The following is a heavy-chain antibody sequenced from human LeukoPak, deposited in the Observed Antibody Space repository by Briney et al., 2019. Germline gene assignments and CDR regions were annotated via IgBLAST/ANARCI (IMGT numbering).Heavy chain of an antibody. CDR2: ISWNSGSI. CDR1: GFTFDDYA. D-gene: IGHD6-13*01. J-gene: IGHJ4*02. CDR3: VRDNPRQQGFAY. V-gene: IGHV3-9*01. Sequence: PGESLRLSCAVSGFTFDDYAMHWVRQAPGKGLEWVSGISWNSGSIGYADSVKGRFTISRDNAKNSLYLQMNSLRAEDTALYYCVRDNPRQQGFAYWGQGTLVTVSS.